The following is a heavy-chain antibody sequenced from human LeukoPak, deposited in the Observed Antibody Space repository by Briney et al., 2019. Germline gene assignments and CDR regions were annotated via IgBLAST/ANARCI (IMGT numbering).Heavy chain of an antibody. V-gene: IGHV3-21*01. CDR2: ISSSSSYI. CDR1: GFTFSSYW. Sequence: PGGSLRLSCAASGFTFSSYWMHWVRQAPGKGLEWVSSISSSSSYIYYADSVKGRFTISRDNAKNSLYLQMNSLRAEDTAVDYCARGTADRIAAAGSIDYWGQGTLVTVSS. D-gene: IGHD6-13*01. CDR3: ARGTADRIAAAGSIDY. J-gene: IGHJ4*02.